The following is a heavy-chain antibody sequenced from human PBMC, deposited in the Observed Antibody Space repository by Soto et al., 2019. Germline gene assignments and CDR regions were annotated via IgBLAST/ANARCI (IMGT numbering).Heavy chain of an antibody. D-gene: IGHD2-8*01. Sequence: ASVKVSCKASGYTFTSYDINWVRQATGQGLEWMGWMNPNSGNTGYAQKFQGRVTMTRNTSISTAYIELSSLRSEDTAVYYCARGSGVAVIHDAFDIWGQGTMVTVSS. CDR2: MNPNSGNT. J-gene: IGHJ3*02. V-gene: IGHV1-8*01. CDR1: GYTFTSYD. CDR3: ARGSGVAVIHDAFDI.